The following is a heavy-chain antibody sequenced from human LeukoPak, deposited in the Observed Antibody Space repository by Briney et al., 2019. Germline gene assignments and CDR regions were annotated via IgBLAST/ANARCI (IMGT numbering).Heavy chain of an antibody. CDR1: GGSFSGYY. CDR3: ARAQYGSGHYYFDY. D-gene: IGHD3-10*01. Sequence: SETLSLTCAVYGGSFSGYYWSWILQPPGKGLEWIVEINHSGSTNYNPSLKSRVTISVDTSKNQFSLKLSSVTAADTAVYYCARAQYGSGHYYFDYWGQGTLVTVSS. J-gene: IGHJ4*02. CDR2: INHSGST. V-gene: IGHV4-34*01.